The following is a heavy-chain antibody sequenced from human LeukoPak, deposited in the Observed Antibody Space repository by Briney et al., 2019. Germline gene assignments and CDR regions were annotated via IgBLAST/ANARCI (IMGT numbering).Heavy chain of an antibody. CDR3: ARVKGYSSSWAFRY. J-gene: IGHJ4*02. Sequence: ASVKVSCKAXGYTFTGYYMHWVRQAPGPGLEWMGRINPNSGGTNYAQKFQGRVTMTRDTSISTAYMELSRLRSDDTAVYYCARVKGYSSSWAFRYWGQGTLVTVSS. CDR2: INPNSGGT. D-gene: IGHD6-13*01. V-gene: IGHV1-2*06. CDR1: GYTFTGYY.